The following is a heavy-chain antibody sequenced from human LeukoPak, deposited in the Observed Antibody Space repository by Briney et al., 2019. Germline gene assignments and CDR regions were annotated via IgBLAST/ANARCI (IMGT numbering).Heavy chain of an antibody. CDR1: GFTFSSYD. J-gene: IGHJ4*02. V-gene: IGHV3-48*01. D-gene: IGHD3-22*01. Sequence: PGGSLRLSCAASGFTFSSYDMNWVRQAPGMGPQWLSYISTTSGTIYYADSVKGRFPISRDNAQNSVYLQLNSLRAEDTAVYYCATEGSYFDSRGQYYVHYFDWWGQGTLVTVSS. CDR2: ISTTSGTI. CDR3: ATEGSYFDSRGQYYVHYFDW.